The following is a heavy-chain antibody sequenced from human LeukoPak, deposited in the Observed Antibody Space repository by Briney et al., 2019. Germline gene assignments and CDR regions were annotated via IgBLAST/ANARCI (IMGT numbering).Heavy chain of an antibody. CDR2: MNPNSGNT. Sequence: RASVKVSCKASGYTFTSYDINWVRQATGQGLEWMGWMNPNSGNTGYAQKFQGRVTMTEDTSTDTAYMELSSLRSEDTAVYYCARGGHIVVVPAAIDYWGQGTLVTVSS. CDR3: ARGGHIVVVPAAIDY. CDR1: GYTFTSYD. D-gene: IGHD2-2*01. V-gene: IGHV1-8*02. J-gene: IGHJ4*02.